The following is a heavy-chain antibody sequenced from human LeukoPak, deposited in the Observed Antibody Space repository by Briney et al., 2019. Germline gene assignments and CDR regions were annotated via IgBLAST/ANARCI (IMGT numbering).Heavy chain of an antibody. CDR1: GFTFDDYA. J-gene: IGHJ4*02. D-gene: IGHD5-12*01. Sequence: PGRSLRLSCAASGFTFDDYAMHWVRQAPGKGLEWVSGISWNSGSIGYADSVKGRFTISRDNAKNSLYLQMNSLRAEDTALYYCARSTIYKYYFYYWGQGTLVTVSS. CDR2: ISWNSGSI. CDR3: ARSTIYKYYFYY. V-gene: IGHV3-9*01.